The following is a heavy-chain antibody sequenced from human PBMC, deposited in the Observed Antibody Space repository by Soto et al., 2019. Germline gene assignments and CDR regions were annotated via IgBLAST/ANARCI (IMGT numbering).Heavy chain of an antibody. CDR3: ARHSYYSNPLRFDP. CDR2: IHYSGST. CDR1: GGSVTGYY. D-gene: IGHD4-4*01. Sequence: SETLSLTCTVSGGSVTGYYWSWIRQPPGKGPEWIGNIHYSGSTNYNPSLKSRVTISVDTSKNQFSLRLSSVTAAETAVYYCARHSYYSNPLRFDPWGQGTLVTVSS. J-gene: IGHJ5*02. V-gene: IGHV4-59*08.